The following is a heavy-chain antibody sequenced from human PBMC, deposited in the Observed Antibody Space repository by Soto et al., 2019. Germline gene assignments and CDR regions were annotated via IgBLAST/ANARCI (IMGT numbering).Heavy chain of an antibody. CDR3: ARESAGGRHVGGYSGYEHY. J-gene: IGHJ4*02. CDR2: ISSSSSYI. Sequence: EVQLVESGGGLVKPGGSLRLSCAASGFTFSSYSMNWVRQAPGKGLEWVSSISSSSSYIYYADSVKGRFTISRDNAKNSLYLQMNSLRAEDTAVYYCARESAGGRHVGGYSGYEHYWGQGTLVTVSS. V-gene: IGHV3-21*01. D-gene: IGHD5-12*01. CDR1: GFTFSSYS.